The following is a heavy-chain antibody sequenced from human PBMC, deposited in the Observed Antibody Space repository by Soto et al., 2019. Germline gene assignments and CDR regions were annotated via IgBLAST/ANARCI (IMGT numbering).Heavy chain of an antibody. J-gene: IGHJ6*02. CDR3: ARLAGGGLLPAVLYYYYRMDG. V-gene: IGHV1-69*19. CDR1: GGPFSSYA. D-gene: IGHD2-2*01. Sequence: QVQLVQSGAEVKKPGSSVKVACKASGGPFSSYAISWVRQAPGQGLEWMGGIIPIFGTANYAQKFQGGVTIAADESRSTDCMGLRSLRAEDTAVYYRARLAGGGLLPAVLYYYYRMDGCGPVTTVPVAS. CDR2: IIPIFGTA.